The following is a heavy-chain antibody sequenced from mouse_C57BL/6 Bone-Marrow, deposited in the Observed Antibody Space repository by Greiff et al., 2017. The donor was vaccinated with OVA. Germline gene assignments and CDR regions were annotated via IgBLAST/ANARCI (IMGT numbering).Heavy chain of an antibody. V-gene: IGHV1-64*01. CDR1: GYTFTSYW. CDR3: ARGGSSYVKFAY. J-gene: IGHJ3*01. Sequence: QVHVKQSGAELVKPGASVKLSCKASGYTFTSYWMHWVKQRPGQGLEWIGMIHPNSGSTNYNEKFKSKATLTVDKSSSTAYMQLSSLTSEDSAVYYCARGGSSYVKFAYWGQGTLVTVSA. D-gene: IGHD1-1*01. CDR2: IHPNSGST.